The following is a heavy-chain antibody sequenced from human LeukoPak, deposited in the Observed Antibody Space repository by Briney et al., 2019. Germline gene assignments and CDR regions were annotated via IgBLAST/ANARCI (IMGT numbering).Heavy chain of an antibody. CDR2: IIPIFGTA. J-gene: IGHJ6*03. D-gene: IGHD3-3*01. Sequence: GASVKVSCKASGGTFSSYAISWVRQAPGQGLEWMGGIIPIFGTANYAQKFQGRVTITADKSTSTAYMELSSLRSEDTAVYYCASIKTRITIFGNTPYYYMDVWGKGTTVTVSS. CDR1: GGTFSSYA. CDR3: ASIKTRITIFGNTPYYYMDV. V-gene: IGHV1-69*06.